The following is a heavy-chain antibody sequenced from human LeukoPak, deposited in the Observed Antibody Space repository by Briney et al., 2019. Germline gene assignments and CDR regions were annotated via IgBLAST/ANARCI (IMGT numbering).Heavy chain of an antibody. J-gene: IGHJ4*02. CDR1: GGSFSGYY. D-gene: IGHD3-22*01. CDR3: ARDRFPVYYDSSGTFDY. Sequence: SETLSLTCAAYGGSFSGYYWSWIRQPPGKGLEWIGEINHSGSTNYNPSLKSRVTISVDTSKDQFSLKLSSVTAADTAVYYCARDRFPVYYDSSGTFDYWGQGTLVTVSS. CDR2: INHSGST. V-gene: IGHV4-34*01.